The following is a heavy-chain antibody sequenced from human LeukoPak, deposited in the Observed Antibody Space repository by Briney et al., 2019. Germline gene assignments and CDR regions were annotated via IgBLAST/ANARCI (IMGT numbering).Heavy chain of an antibody. Sequence: GRSLRLSCAASGFTFDDYAMHWVRQAPGKGLEWVSGISWNSGSTGYADSVKGRFTISIDNAKNSLYLQMNSLRAEDTALYYCAKDMVRGVIGWFDPWGQGTLVTVSS. V-gene: IGHV3-9*01. CDR3: AKDMVRGVIGWFDP. CDR1: GFTFDDYA. J-gene: IGHJ5*02. CDR2: ISWNSGST. D-gene: IGHD3-10*01.